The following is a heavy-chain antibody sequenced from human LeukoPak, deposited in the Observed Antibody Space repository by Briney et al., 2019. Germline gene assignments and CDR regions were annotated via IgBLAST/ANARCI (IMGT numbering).Heavy chain of an antibody. J-gene: IGHJ6*04. Sequence: SGGSLRLSCAASGFTFSSYGMSWVRQAPGKGLEWVSSINSYSSYIYYADSVKGRFTISRDNAKNSLYLQMNSLRAEDTAVYYCARGPTMKMDVWGKGTTVTVSS. CDR2: INSYSSYI. CDR3: ARGPTMKMDV. D-gene: IGHD3-22*01. CDR1: GFTFSSYG. V-gene: IGHV3-21*01.